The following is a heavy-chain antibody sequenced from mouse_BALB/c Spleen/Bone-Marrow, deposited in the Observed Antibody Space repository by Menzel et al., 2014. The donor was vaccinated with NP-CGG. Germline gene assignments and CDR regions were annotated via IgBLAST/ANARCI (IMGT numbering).Heavy chain of an antibody. V-gene: IGHV3-5*02. CDR2: IYYSGTI. Sequence: DVKLQESGPGLVKPSQTVSLTCTVTGISITTGNYRWSWIRQFPGNKLEWIGYIYYSGTITYNPSLTSRTTITRDTSKNQFFLEMNSLTAEDTATYYCVRYYGNYFDYWGQGTTLTVSS. D-gene: IGHD2-1*01. CDR3: VRYYGNYFDY. CDR1: GISITTGNYR. J-gene: IGHJ2*01.